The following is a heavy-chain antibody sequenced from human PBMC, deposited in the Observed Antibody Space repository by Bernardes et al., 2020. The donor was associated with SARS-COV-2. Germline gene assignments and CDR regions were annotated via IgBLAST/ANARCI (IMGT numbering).Heavy chain of an antibody. D-gene: IGHD2-2*01. CDR1: GFTFSIYG. V-gene: IGHV3-30*18. CDR3: AKDLTIVVVPAASMDV. J-gene: IGHJ6*02. Sequence: GGSLRLSCAASGFTFSIYGMHWVRQAPGKGLEWVAVISYDGSNKYYADSVKGRFTISRDNSKNTLYLQMSSLRADDTAVYYCAKDLTIVVVPAASMDVWGQGTTVTVS. CDR2: ISYDGSNK.